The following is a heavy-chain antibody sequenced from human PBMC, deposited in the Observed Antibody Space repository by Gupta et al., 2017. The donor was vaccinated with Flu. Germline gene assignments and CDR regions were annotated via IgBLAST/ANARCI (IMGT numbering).Heavy chain of an antibody. V-gene: IGHV3-11*05. CDR3: ASTNRIAAAGTRFDY. CDR1: GFTFSDYY. J-gene: IGHJ4*02. CDR2: ISSSSSYT. D-gene: IGHD6-13*01. Sequence: QVQLVESGGGLVKPGGSLRLSCAASGFTFSDYYMSWIRQAPGKGLEWFSYISSSSSYTNYADSVKGRFTISRDNAKNSLYLQMNSLRAEDTAVYYCASTNRIAAAGTRFDYWGQGTLVTVSS.